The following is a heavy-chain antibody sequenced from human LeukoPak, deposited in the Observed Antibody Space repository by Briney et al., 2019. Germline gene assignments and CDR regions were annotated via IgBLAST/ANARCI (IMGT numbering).Heavy chain of an antibody. CDR3: ARAGKGYYYYYYMDV. CDR1: VFTVSSNY. V-gene: IGHV3-53*01. CDR2: IYSGGST. J-gene: IGHJ6*03. D-gene: IGHD1-26*01. Sequence: GGSLRLSCAASVFTVSSNYMSWVRQAPGKGLEWVSVIYSGGSTYYADSVKGRFTISRDNAKNSLYLQMNSLRAEDTAVYYCARAGKGYYYYYYMDVWGKGTTVTVSS.